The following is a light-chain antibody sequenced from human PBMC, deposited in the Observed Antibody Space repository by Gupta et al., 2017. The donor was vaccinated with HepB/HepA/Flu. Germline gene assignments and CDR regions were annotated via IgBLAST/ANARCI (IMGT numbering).Light chain of an antibody. J-gene: IGLJ2*01. Sequence: SYELTPPPSVSVSPRQTARITCSGDALSKQYAYWYQQRPGQAPVLVIYEDTERPSGIPERFSGSSSGTTVTLTISGVQADDEADYYCQSADNSGSFLVFGGGTKLTVL. CDR1: ALSKQY. CDR3: QSADNSGSFLV. CDR2: EDT. V-gene: IGLV3-25*03.